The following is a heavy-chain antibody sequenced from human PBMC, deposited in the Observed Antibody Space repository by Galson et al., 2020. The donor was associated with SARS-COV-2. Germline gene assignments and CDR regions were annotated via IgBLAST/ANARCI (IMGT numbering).Heavy chain of an antibody. CDR2: ISWNSGSI. Sequence: SLKISCAASGFTFDDYAMHWVRQAPGKGLEWVSGISWNSGSIGYADSVKGRFTISRDNAKNSLYLQMNSLRAEDTALYYCAKDIGVAGLNHFDYWGQGTLVTVSS. J-gene: IGHJ4*02. D-gene: IGHD6-19*01. V-gene: IGHV3-9*01. CDR3: AKDIGVAGLNHFDY. CDR1: GFTFDDYA.